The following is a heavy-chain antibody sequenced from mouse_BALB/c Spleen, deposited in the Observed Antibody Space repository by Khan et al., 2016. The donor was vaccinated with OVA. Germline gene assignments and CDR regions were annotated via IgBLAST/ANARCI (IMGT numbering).Heavy chain of an antibody. CDR1: GYSFTGYF. CDR3: ARIYGSDFDY. J-gene: IGHJ2*01. Sequence: VQLKQSGPELVKPGASVKISYKASGYSFTGYFMNWVMQSHGKGLEWIGRINPHIGETFYNQKFKGKATLTVDESSSTAHMELRSLASEDSAVYYCARIYGSDFDYWGQGTTLTVSS. V-gene: IGHV1-20*02. D-gene: IGHD1-1*01. CDR2: INPHIGET.